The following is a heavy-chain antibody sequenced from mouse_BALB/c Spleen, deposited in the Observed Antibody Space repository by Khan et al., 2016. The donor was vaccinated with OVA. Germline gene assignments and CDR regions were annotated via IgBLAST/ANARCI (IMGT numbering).Heavy chain of an antibody. V-gene: IGHV1S81*02. CDR1: GYTFSSYY. CDR2: INTNNGGS. CDR3: TRSGYGSFAF. D-gene: IGHD2-2*01. J-gene: IGHJ3*01. Sequence: QVQLQQSGAELVKTGASVKLSCKASGYTFSSYYLYWVKQRPGQGLEWIGEINTNNGGSNFNEKFKNRATLTVDKSSYTAYMQLSSLTSEDSAVYYCTRSGYGSFAFWGLGTLVTVSA.